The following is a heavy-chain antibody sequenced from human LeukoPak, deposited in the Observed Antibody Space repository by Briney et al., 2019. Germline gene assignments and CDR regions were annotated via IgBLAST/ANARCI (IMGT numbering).Heavy chain of an antibody. CDR2: IKQDGSEK. V-gene: IGHV3-7*04. CDR1: GFTFSSYW. J-gene: IGHJ4*02. D-gene: IGHD4/OR15-4a*01. Sequence: GGSLRLSCAVSGFTFSSYWMSCVRQAPGKGLEWVANIKQDGSEKYYVDSVKGRFTISRDNAKNSLYLQMNSLRADDTAVFYCARGLTVDFWGQGTLVTVSS. CDR3: ARGLTVDF.